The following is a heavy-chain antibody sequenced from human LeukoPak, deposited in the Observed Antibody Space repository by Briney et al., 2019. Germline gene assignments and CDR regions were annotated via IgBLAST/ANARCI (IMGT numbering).Heavy chain of an antibody. Sequence: SETLSLTCTVSGYSISSGYYWGWIRQPPGKGLEWIGSIYHSGSTYYNPSLKSRVTIPVDTSKNQFSLKLSSVTAADTAVYYCASNEKYCSGGSCYLEFDYWGQGTLVTVSS. V-gene: IGHV4-38-2*02. CDR3: ASNEKYCSGGSCYLEFDY. CDR2: IYHSGST. CDR1: GYSISSGYY. J-gene: IGHJ4*02. D-gene: IGHD2-15*01.